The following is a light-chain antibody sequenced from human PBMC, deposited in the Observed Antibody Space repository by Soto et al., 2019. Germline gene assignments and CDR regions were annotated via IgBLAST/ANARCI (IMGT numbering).Light chain of an antibody. J-gene: IGKJ2*01. CDR2: SAA. CDR1: QNIMTY. V-gene: IGKV1-39*01. Sequence: IQMTQSPAALSASVGDRVTITCRASQNIMTYLNWYQQKPGKDPNLLIHSAASLQSGVPSRFSGSGSGTDFTLTIGSLHHDDIATYCCQQSYSVVYTFGQGTKLEL. CDR3: QQSYSVVYT.